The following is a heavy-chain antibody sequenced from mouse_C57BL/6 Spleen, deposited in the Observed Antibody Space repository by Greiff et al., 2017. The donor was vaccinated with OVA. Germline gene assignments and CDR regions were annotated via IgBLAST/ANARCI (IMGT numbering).Heavy chain of an antibody. CDR2: IHPNSGST. CDR3: AKGTVVAKGSYFDY. Sequence: VQLQQPGAELVKPGASVKLSCKASGYTFTSYWMHWVKQRPGQGLEWIGMIHPNSGSTNYNEKFKSKATLTVDKSSSTAYMQLSSLTSEDSAVYYCAKGTVVAKGSYFDYWGQGTTFTVSS. J-gene: IGHJ2*01. CDR1: GYTFTSYW. D-gene: IGHD1-1*01. V-gene: IGHV1-64*01.